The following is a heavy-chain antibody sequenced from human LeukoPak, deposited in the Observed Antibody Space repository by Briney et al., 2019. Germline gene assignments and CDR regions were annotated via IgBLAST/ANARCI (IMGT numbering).Heavy chain of an antibody. J-gene: IGHJ4*02. Sequence: SETLALTCTVSGGSIRTYYWSWIRQPAGKGLEWIGRIHSSGNTDYNPSLSSRVTMSVDTSKNQFSLKLSSVTAADTSVYYCAREGSMTARPFVSIDYWGQGTLVTVSS. D-gene: IGHD2-21*02. CDR2: IHSSGNT. V-gene: IGHV4-4*07. CDR3: AREGSMTARPFVSIDY. CDR1: GGSIRTYY.